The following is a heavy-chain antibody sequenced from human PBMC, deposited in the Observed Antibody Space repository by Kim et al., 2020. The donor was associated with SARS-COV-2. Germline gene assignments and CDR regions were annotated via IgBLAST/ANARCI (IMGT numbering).Heavy chain of an antibody. V-gene: IGHV3-30*18. CDR1: GFRFSDYG. CDR2: MSYDGLYT. Sequence: GGSLRLSCGASGFRFSDYGMYWGRQAPGKGLEWVAVMSYDGLYTFYADSVKGRFTISRNNSKNTLYLEMNSLRAEDTAVYFCAKLYGPRHSYSYFVVWG. D-gene: IGHD3-22*01. J-gene: IGHJ6*02. CDR3: AKLYGPRHSYSYFVV.